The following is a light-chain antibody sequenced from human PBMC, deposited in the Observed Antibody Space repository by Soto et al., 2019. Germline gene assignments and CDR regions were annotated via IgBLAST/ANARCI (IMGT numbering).Light chain of an antibody. CDR1: QSVSSSS. J-gene: IGKJ2*01. Sequence: EIVLTQSPGTLSLSPGERATLSCRARQSVSSSSLAWYQQKPGQAPRLLIYGASTRATGIPDRFSGSGSGTDFTLTISRLEPADFAVYYCQQYGSSLYTFGQGTKLEIK. V-gene: IGKV3-20*01. CDR2: GAS. CDR3: QQYGSSLYT.